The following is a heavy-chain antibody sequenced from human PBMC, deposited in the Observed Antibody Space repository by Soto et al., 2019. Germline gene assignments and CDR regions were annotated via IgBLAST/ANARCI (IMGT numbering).Heavy chain of an antibody. CDR1: GGSISSSSYY. D-gene: IGHD3-10*01. Sequence: SETLSLTCTVSGGSISSSSYYWGWIRQPPGKGLEWIGSIYYSGSTYYNPSLKSRVTISVDTSKNQFSLKLSSVTAADTAVYYCASLYGSGSYSSPLYYYYGMDVWGQGTTVT. CDR2: IYYSGST. J-gene: IGHJ6*02. CDR3: ASLYGSGSYSSPLYYYYGMDV. V-gene: IGHV4-39*01.